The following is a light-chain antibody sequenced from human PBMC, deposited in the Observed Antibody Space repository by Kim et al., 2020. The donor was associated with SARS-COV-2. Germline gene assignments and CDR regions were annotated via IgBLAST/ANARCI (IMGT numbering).Light chain of an antibody. CDR1: SIRRYY. Sequence: ACGKTVGITCTGDSIRRYYASWYQQKPGQAPLLVIYGKNNRPSGIPDRFSGSSSGNTASLTITGAHAEDEADYYCNSRDSSGNHYVFGTGTKVTVL. CDR3: NSRDSSGNHYV. J-gene: IGLJ1*01. V-gene: IGLV3-19*01. CDR2: GKN.